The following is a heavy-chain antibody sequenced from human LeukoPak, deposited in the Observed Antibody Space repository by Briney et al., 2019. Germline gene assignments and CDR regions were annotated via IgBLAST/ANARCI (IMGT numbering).Heavy chain of an antibody. CDR2: IYYSGST. CDR1: GGSISSNGYY. J-gene: IGHJ4*02. D-gene: IGHD6-6*01. CDR3: ARHVFRAARYFGY. V-gene: IGHV4-39*01. Sequence: KPSETLSLTCSVSGGSISSNGYYWGWIRQPPGKGLEWIGSIYYSGSTYYNPSLKSRVTISVDTSKNQFSLNLSSVTAADTAVYYCARHVFRAARYFGYWGQGTLVTVSS.